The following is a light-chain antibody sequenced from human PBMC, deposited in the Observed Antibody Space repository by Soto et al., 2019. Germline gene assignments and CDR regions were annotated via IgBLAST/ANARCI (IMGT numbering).Light chain of an antibody. V-gene: IGKV3-20*01. CDR1: QSVSSNY. CDR2: GAS. CDR3: QQYGSSPCT. J-gene: IGKJ1*01. Sequence: ESVLTQSPATLSLSPGERATLSCRASQSVSSNYLAWYQQKPGQAPRPLIYGASSRATGIPDRFSGSGAGTDFTLTISRLESEDFAVYYCQQYGSSPCTFGQGTKVDIK.